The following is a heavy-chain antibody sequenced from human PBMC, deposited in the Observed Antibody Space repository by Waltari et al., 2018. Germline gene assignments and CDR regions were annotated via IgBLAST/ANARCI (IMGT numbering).Heavy chain of an antibody. V-gene: IGHV3-48*01. CDR1: GFNFNIYT. Sequence: EVLLVESGGGLVQPGGSLRLSCTASGFNFNIYTMNWVRQAPGKGLEWVSYINSASRVILYADSVRGRFTISRDNAKNSLFLQMNNLRVEDTALCYCTRGLQFAFDFWGQGTMVSVSS. J-gene: IGHJ3*01. CDR2: INSASRVI. CDR3: TRGLQFAFDF. D-gene: IGHD2-21*02.